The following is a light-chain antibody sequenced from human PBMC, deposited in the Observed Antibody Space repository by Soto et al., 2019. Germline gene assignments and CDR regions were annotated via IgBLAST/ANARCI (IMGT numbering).Light chain of an antibody. V-gene: IGLV2-23*02. J-gene: IGLJ2*01. CDR1: DSDVGTYNL. Sequence: QSALTQPASVSGSPGQSITVSCTGTDSDVGTYNLVSWFQQNPGSVPKLIIYEVNMRPSGVSSRFSGSKSGNTASLTISGLQPEDEAEYYCCSYAGDGVVFGGGTKVTVL. CDR2: EVN. CDR3: CSYAGDGVV.